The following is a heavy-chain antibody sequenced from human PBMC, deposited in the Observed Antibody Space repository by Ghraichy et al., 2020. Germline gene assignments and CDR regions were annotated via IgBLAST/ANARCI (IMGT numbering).Heavy chain of an antibody. Sequence: GGSLRLSCAASGFTFSSYWMSWVRQAPGKGLEWVANIKQDGSEKYYVDSVKGRFTISRDNAKNSLYLQMNSLRAEDTAVYYCAREGQWLVRGAFDCWGQGTLVTVSS. CDR2: IKQDGSEK. J-gene: IGHJ4*02. D-gene: IGHD6-19*01. V-gene: IGHV3-7*01. CDR1: GFTFSSYW. CDR3: AREGQWLVRGAFDC.